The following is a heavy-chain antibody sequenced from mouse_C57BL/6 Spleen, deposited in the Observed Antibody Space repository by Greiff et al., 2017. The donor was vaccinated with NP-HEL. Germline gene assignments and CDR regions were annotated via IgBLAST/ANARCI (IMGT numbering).Heavy chain of an antibody. CDR1: GFTFSSYA. D-gene: IGHD2-4*01. CDR3: TREALYDYYKAWFAY. V-gene: IGHV5-9-1*02. Sequence: EVKLEESGEGLVKPGGSLKLSCAASGFTFSSYAMSWVRQTPEKRLEWVAYISRGGDYIYYADTVKGRFTISRDNARNTLYLQMSSLKSEDTAMYYCTREALYDYYKAWFAYWGQGTLVTVSA. J-gene: IGHJ3*01. CDR2: ISRGGDYI.